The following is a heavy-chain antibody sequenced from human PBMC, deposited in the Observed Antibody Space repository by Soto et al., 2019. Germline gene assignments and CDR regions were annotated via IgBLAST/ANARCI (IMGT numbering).Heavy chain of an antibody. CDR3: ARREYSGYDA. V-gene: IGHV3-48*01. J-gene: IGHJ5*02. CDR2: ISSSSSTI. Sequence: EVQLVESGGGLVQTGGSLRLSCAASGFTFSSYSMNWVRQAPGKGLEWVSYISSSSSTIYYADSVKGRFTISRDNAKNSLYLQMNSLRAEDTAVYYCARREYSGYDAWGQGTLVTVSS. D-gene: IGHD5-12*01. CDR1: GFTFSSYS.